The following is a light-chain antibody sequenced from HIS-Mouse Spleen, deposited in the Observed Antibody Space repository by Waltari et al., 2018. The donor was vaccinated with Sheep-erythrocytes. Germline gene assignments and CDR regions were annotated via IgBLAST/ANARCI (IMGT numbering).Light chain of an antibody. Sequence: QSALTQPRSVSGSPGQSVTISCTGTSSHVGGYNYVPWYQQHPGKAPNLMIYDVSKRPSGVPDRFSGSKSGNTASLTISGLQAEDEADYYCCSYAGSYTFWVFGGGTKLTVL. CDR3: CSYAGSYTFWV. CDR1: SSHVGGYNY. V-gene: IGLV2-11*01. CDR2: DVS. J-gene: IGLJ3*02.